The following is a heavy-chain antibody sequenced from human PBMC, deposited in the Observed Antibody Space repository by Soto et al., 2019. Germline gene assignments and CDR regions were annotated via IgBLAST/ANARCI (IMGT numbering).Heavy chain of an antibody. CDR1: GFTFSSYS. D-gene: IGHD3-10*01. V-gene: IGHV3-48*01. J-gene: IGHJ4*02. Sequence: EVQLVESGGGLVQPGGSLRLSCAASGFTFSSYSMNWVRQAPGKGLEWVAYISGSSSTIYYADSVKGRFTISRDNAKNSLHLQMNSLRAADTAVYNCARGSGSYVDWGQGTLVTVSS. CDR2: ISGSSSTI. CDR3: ARGSGSYVD.